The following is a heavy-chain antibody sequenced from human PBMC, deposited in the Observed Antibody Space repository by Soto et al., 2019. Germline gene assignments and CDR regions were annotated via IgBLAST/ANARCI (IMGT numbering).Heavy chain of an antibody. D-gene: IGHD2-21*02. CDR1: GGTFSSYA. Sequence: GASVKVSCKASGGTFSSYAISWVRQAPGQGLEWMGGIIPIFGTANYAQKFQGRVTITADKSTSTAYMELSSLRSEDTAVFYCAREAQHCGGDWYYRGDYYYSGRKVMRQGTTGTVAS. CDR3: AREAQHCGGDWYYRGDYYYSGRKV. V-gene: IGHV1-69*06. J-gene: IGHJ6*01. CDR2: IIPIFGTA.